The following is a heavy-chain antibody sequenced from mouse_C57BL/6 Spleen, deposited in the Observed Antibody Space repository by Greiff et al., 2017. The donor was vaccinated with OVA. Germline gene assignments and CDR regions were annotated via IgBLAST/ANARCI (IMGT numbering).Heavy chain of an antibody. CDR1: GFTFSSYG. CDR3: ARGGSNYFDY. CDR2: ISSGGSYT. Sequence: EVQLQESGGDLVKPGGSLKLSCAASGFTFSSYGMSWVRQTPDKRLEWVATISSGGSYTYYPDSVKGRFTISRDNAKNTLYLQMSSLKSEDTAMYYCARGGSNYFDYWGQGTTLTVSS. J-gene: IGHJ2*01. D-gene: IGHD5-1*01. V-gene: IGHV5-6*01.